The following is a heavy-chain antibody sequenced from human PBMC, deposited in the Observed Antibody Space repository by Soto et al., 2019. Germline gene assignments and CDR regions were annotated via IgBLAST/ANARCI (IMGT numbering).Heavy chain of an antibody. D-gene: IGHD3-10*01. Sequence: GGSLRLSCAASGFTFSSYSMNWVRQAPGKGLEWVSYISSSSSTIYYADSVKGRFTISRDNAKNSLYPQMNSLRAEDTAVYYCARDSKRFGEFDYYYYYYMDVWGKGTTVTVSS. CDR3: ARDSKRFGEFDYYYYYYMDV. CDR2: ISSSSSTI. V-gene: IGHV3-48*01. J-gene: IGHJ6*03. CDR1: GFTFSSYS.